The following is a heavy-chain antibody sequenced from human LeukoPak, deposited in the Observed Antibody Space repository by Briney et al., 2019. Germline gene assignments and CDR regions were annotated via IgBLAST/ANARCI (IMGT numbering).Heavy chain of an antibody. CDR1: GYTFTSYD. CDR2: MNPNSGNT. Sequence: ASVKVSCKASGYTFTSYDINWVRQATGQGLEWMGWMNPNSGNTGYAQKFQGRVTMTRNTSISTAYMELSSLRSEDTAVYCCARVREGYCSSTSCQGDYYYYGMDVWGQGTTVTVSS. CDR3: ARVREGYCSSTSCQGDYYYYGMDV. J-gene: IGHJ6*02. V-gene: IGHV1-8*01. D-gene: IGHD2-2*01.